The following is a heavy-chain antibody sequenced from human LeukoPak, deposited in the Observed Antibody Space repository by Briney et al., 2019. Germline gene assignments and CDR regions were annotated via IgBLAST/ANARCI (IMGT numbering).Heavy chain of an antibody. Sequence: SETLSLTCTVSGGSISSGDYYWSWIRQHPGKGLEWIGYIYYSGSTYYNPSLKSRVTISVDTSKNQFSLKLSSVTAADTAVYYCARFGANYYYYYGMDVWGQGTTVTVSS. CDR1: GGSISSGDYY. V-gene: IGHV4-31*03. J-gene: IGHJ6*02. CDR3: ARFGANYYYYYGMDV. D-gene: IGHD3-16*01. CDR2: IYYSGST.